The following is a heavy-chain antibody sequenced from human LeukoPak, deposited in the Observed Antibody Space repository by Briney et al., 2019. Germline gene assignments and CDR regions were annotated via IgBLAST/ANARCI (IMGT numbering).Heavy chain of an antibody. D-gene: IGHD6-19*01. CDR2: INPNSGGT. Sequence: ASVKVSCKASGYTFTGYYMHWVRQAPGQGLEWMGWINPNSGGTNYAQKFQGRVTMTRDTSISTAYMELSRLRSDDTAVYYCARGSSIAVADLDYWGQGTLVTVSS. V-gene: IGHV1-2*02. J-gene: IGHJ4*02. CDR1: GYTFTGYY. CDR3: ARGSSIAVADLDY.